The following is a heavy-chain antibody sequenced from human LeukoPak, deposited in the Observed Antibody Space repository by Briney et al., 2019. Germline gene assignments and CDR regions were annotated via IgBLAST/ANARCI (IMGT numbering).Heavy chain of an antibody. Sequence: PGGSLRLSCAASGFTFSSYAMSWVRQAPGKGLEWVATINEDTSQKYYVDSVKGRFTISRDNAKNSLFLQMSSLRADDTAIYYCVPTTAGRGEGPSLGYWGQGTLVTVSS. D-gene: IGHD3-16*01. J-gene: IGHJ4*02. CDR2: INEDTSQK. CDR3: VPTTAGRGEGPSLGY. V-gene: IGHV3-7*05. CDR1: GFTFSSYA.